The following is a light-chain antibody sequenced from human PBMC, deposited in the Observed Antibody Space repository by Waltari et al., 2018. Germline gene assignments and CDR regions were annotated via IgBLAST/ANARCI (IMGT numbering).Light chain of an antibody. CDR3: AAWDDSLNAWM. CDR1: SSNVGPNS. V-gene: IGLV1-44*01. J-gene: IGLJ3*02. Sequence: QSVLTQPPSTSGTPGQRVTIPCSGSSSNVGPNSVSCYQQLPGTAPPLLIYNNNRRPSGVPDRFSGSKSGTSASLAISGLQSEDEADYYCAAWDDSLNAWMFGGGTKLTVL. CDR2: NNN.